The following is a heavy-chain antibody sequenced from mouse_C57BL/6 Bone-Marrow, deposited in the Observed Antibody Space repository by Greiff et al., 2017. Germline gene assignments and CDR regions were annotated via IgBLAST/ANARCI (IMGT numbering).Heavy chain of an antibody. J-gene: IGHJ1*03. D-gene: IGHD2-4*01. V-gene: IGHV1-15*01. CDR2: IVPETGGT. CDR1: GYTFTDYE. CDR3: TRSGRSTMITARWYFDV. Sequence: VQLQQSGAELVRPGASVTLSCKASGYTFTDYEMHWVKQTPVHGLEWIGAIVPETGGTAYNQKFKGKAILTADNSSSTAYMDLRSLASEDSAVYYCTRSGRSTMITARWYFDVWGTGTTVTVSS.